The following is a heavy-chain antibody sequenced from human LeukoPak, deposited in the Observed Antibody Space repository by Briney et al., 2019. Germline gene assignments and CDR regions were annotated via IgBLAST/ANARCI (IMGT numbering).Heavy chain of an antibody. Sequence: SGTLSLTCAVSGGSISSSNWWSWVRQPPGKGLEWIGEIYHSGSTNYNPSLKSRVTISVDTSKNQFSLKLSSVTAADTAVYYCARDGRCGGDCYEGRRSNWFDPWGQGTLVTVSS. J-gene: IGHJ5*02. D-gene: IGHD2-21*02. CDR1: GGSISSSNW. CDR3: ARDGRCGGDCYEGRRSNWFDP. CDR2: IYHSGST. V-gene: IGHV4-4*02.